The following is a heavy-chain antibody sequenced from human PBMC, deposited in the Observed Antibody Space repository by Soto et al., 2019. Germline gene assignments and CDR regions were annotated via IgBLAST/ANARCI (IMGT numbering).Heavy chain of an antibody. J-gene: IGHJ6*02. CDR3: ARAMTRYYYYGMDV. V-gene: IGHV4-34*01. Sequence: PSETLSLTCAVYGGSFSGYYWSWIRQPPGKGLEWIGEINHSGSTNYNPSLKSRVTISVDTSKNQFSLKLSSVTAADTAVYYCARAMTRYYYYGMDVWGQGTTVTSP. CDR1: GGSFSGYY. CDR2: INHSGST.